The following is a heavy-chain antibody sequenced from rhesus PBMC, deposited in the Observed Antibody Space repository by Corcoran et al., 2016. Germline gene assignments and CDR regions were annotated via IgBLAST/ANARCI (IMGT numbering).Heavy chain of an antibody. CDR1: GGSISSSY. CDR2: IYGSGSST. J-gene: IGHJ4*01. D-gene: IGHD6S26*01. V-gene: IGHV4-169*02. CDR3: ASSTQQRLVSFDY. Sequence: QLQLQESGPGRVKPSETLSVTCAVSGGSISSSYWSWIRQAPGKGLEWIGYIYGSGSSTNYNPSLTRRVTLSVDTSTNHLSLKLCSVTAADTAVYYCASSTQQRLVSFDYWGQGVLVTVSS.